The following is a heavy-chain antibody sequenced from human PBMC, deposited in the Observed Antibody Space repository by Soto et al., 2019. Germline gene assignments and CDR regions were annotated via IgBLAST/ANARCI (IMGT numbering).Heavy chain of an antibody. V-gene: IGHV3-7*03. J-gene: IGHJ5*01. D-gene: IGHD3-16*01. CDR3: ARARGGDS. CDR2: IKADGSEK. CDR1: GFTFSNHW. Sequence: HPGGSLRLSCAGSGFTFSNHWMNWVRQAPGKGLEWVANIKADGSEKYYVDSVKGRFTISRDNAKNSLYLQLNSLRAEDTAVYYWARARGGDSWGQVTLVTVSS.